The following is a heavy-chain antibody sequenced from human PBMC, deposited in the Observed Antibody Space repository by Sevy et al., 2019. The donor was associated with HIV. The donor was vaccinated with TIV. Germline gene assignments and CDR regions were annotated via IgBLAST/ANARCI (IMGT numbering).Heavy chain of an antibody. CDR2: IKTDNGNT. CDR1: GYSFTNYA. Sequence: ASVKVSCKASGYSFTNYAIHWVRQAPGQGLEWMGWIKTDNGNTKYSQRFQGRVTITRDTSATTAYMEMSSLRYDDTAFYFCARGKGGIFGVVVGQFDSWGQGTLVTVSS. V-gene: IGHV1-3*04. D-gene: IGHD3-3*01. J-gene: IGHJ4*02. CDR3: ARGKGGIFGVVVGQFDS.